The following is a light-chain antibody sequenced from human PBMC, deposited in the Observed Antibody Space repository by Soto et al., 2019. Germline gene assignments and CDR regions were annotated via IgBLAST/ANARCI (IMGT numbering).Light chain of an antibody. J-gene: IGKJ1*01. CDR3: QQYGSSLWT. CDR2: DAS. V-gene: IGKV1-5*01. Sequence: DIQMTQSPSTLSASVGDRVTITCRASQSISSWLAWYQQKPGKAPKLLIHDASSLQSGVPSRFSGSGSGTDFTLTISRLEPEDFAVYYCQQYGSSLWTFGQGTKVDIK. CDR1: QSISSW.